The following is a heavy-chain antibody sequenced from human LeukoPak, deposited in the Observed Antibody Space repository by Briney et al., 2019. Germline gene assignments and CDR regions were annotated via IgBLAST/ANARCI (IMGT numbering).Heavy chain of an antibody. CDR1: GGSVTYTNYY. D-gene: IGHD1-7*01. CDR2: IYYNGKT. Sequence: SETLSLTCTVSGGSVTYTNYYWGWIRQLPGKGLQWIGVIYYNGKTYYNPSLKSRVTVAVDTSKNQFSLKLSSVTAADTAVYYCARETGTTTNWGQGTLVTVSS. V-gene: IGHV4-39*01. J-gene: IGHJ4*02. CDR3: ARETGTTTN.